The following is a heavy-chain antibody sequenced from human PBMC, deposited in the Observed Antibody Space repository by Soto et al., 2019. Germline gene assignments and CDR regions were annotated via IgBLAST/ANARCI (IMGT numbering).Heavy chain of an antibody. D-gene: IGHD3-10*01. V-gene: IGHV1-69*02. J-gene: IGHJ3*02. Sequence: SVKVSCKASGGTFSSNTISWVRQAPGQGLEWMGRIIPILGIANYAQKFQGRVTITADKSTSTAYMELSSLRSEDTAVYYCARGTRGHDDAFDIWGQGTMVTVSS. CDR1: GGTFSSNT. CDR2: IIPILGIA. CDR3: ARGTRGHDDAFDI.